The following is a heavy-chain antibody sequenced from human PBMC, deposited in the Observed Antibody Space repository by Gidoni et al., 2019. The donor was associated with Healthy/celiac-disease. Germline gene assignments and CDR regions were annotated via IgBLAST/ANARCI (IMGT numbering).Heavy chain of an antibody. Sequence: QVQLQESRPGLVKPSGTLSLTSAVSGRSIRSSNRWSWGRQPPGQGREWIGEIYHSGSTNYNPSRKSRVTISVDKSKNQFSLKLSSVTAADTAVYYCARVVTGTSQYYFDYWGQGTLVTVSS. CDR2: IYHSGST. D-gene: IGHD1-7*01. V-gene: IGHV4-4*02. CDR3: ARVVTGTSQYYFDY. CDR1: GRSIRSSNR. J-gene: IGHJ4*02.